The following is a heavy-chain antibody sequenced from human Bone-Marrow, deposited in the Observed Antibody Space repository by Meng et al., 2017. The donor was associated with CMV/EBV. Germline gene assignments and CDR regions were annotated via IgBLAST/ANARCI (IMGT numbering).Heavy chain of an antibody. CDR3: ARDPSTGYFDY. CDR1: GFSFSSYA. CDR2: ISYDGSNK. V-gene: IGHV3-30-3*01. D-gene: IGHD6-19*01. Sequence: GVSGGGGGRRGRSLGLSCAASGFSFSSYAMHWVRQAPGKGLEWVAVISYDGSNKYYADSVKGRFTISRDNSKNTLYLQMNSLRAEDTAVYYCARDPSTGYFDYWGQGTLVTVSS. J-gene: IGHJ4*02.